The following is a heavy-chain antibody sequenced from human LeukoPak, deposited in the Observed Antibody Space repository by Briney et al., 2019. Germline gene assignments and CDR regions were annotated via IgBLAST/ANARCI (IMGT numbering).Heavy chain of an antibody. J-gene: IGHJ4*02. CDR2: IRYDGSNK. CDR3: ARELRYCSGGSCYANLGWFDY. CDR1: GFTFGDYA. V-gene: IGHV3-30*02. D-gene: IGHD2-15*01. Sequence: GGSLRLSCTASGFTFGDYAMSWVRQAPGKGLEWVAFIRYDGSNKYYADSVKGRFTISRDNSKNTLYLQMNSLRAEDTAVYYCARELRYCSGGSCYANLGWFDYWGQGTLVTVSS.